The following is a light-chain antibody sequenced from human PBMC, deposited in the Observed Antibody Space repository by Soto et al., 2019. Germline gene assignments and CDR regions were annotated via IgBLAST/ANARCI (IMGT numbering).Light chain of an antibody. J-gene: IGLJ2*01. Sequence: QSVLTQPPSVSAAPGQKVTISCSGSSSNIGNTYVSWYQQLPGTAPKLLIYHNTKRPSGIPDRFSGARSGTSATLGITGLQTGDEADYYCGTWDSSLSAGRVFGGGTKLTVL. CDR3: GTWDSSLSAGRV. CDR1: SSNIGNTY. V-gene: IGLV1-51*01. CDR2: HNT.